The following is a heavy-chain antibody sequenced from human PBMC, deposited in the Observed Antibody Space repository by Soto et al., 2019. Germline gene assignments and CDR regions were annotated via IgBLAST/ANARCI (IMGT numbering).Heavy chain of an antibody. CDR2: INPSGGST. J-gene: IGHJ4*02. CDR3: AREDTDMLCLDY. Sequence: ASVKVSCKASGYTFTSYYMRWVRQAPGQGLEWMGIINPSGGSTSYAQKFQGRVTMTRDTSTSTVYMELSSLRSEDTAVYYCAREDTDMLCLDYWGQGTLVTVSS. V-gene: IGHV1-46*03. D-gene: IGHD2-21*01. CDR1: GYTFTSYY.